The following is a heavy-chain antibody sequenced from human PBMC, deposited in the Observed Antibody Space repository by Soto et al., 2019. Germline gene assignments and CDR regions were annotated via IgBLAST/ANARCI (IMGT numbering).Heavy chain of an antibody. D-gene: IGHD3-10*01. J-gene: IGHJ6*02. V-gene: IGHV3-30*18. CDR2: ISYDGSNT. Sequence: QVQLVESGGGVVQPGRSLRLSCAASGFTFSNYAVHWVRQAPGKGLEWVALISYDGSNTYYADSVKGRFTISRDNSENTLYLQMISLRATDTAMYDCAKDRRVRDGMDVWGQGTTVIVSS. CDR1: GFTFSNYA. CDR3: AKDRRVRDGMDV.